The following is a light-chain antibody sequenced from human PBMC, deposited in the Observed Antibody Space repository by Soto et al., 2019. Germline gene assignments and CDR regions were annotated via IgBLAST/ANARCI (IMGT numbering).Light chain of an antibody. CDR2: DAS. J-gene: IGKJ4*01. Sequence: IMMTQSPATLSVSPGERATLSCRASQSVNSKLAWYQQKPGQAPRLLMHDASTRATVIPARFSGSGSGTEFTLTISSLQSADFAVYYCQQHNNWPLCFGGGTKVEIK. V-gene: IGKV3-15*01. CDR1: QSVNSK. CDR3: QQHNNWPLC.